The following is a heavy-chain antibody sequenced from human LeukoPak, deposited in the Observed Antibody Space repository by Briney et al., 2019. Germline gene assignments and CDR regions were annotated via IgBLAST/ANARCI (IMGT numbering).Heavy chain of an antibody. CDR1: GFSFSSCP. J-gene: IGHJ4*02. CDR3: AKDSSHYRGSSDY. Sequence: GGSLRLSCVVSGFSFSSCPMSWVRQAPGKGLEWVSVVSESGDITHNADSMKGRFTISRDNTKNTLILQMNSLRVEDTAVYYCAKDSSHYRGSSDYWGQGTLVTVSS. D-gene: IGHD6-6*01. CDR2: VSESGDIT. V-gene: IGHV3-23*01.